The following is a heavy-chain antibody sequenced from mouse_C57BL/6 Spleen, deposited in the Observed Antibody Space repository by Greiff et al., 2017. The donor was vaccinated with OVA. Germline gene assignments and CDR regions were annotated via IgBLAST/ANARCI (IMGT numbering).Heavy chain of an antibody. CDR1: GYAFTNYL. V-gene: IGHV1-54*01. CDR2: IHPGSGGT. D-gene: IGHD4-1*01. CDR3: ARRAGASWFAY. J-gene: IGHJ3*01. Sequence: VQLQQSGAELVRPGTSVKVSCKASGYAFTNYLIEWVKQRPGQGLEWIGVIHPGSGGTNYNKKFKGKATLTADKSSSTAYMQLSSLTSEDSAVYFCARRAGASWFAYWGQGTLVTVSA.